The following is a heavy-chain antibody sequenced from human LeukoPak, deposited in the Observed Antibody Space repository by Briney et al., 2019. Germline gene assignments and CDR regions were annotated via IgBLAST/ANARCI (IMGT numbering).Heavy chain of an antibody. J-gene: IGHJ4*02. Sequence: ASVKVSCKASGYTFTSYDINWVRQATGQGLEWMGWMNPNSGNTGYAQKFQGRVTMTRNTSISTDYMELSSLRSEDTAVYYCARYYDSSGYYYYPYYFDYWGQGTLVTVSS. CDR1: GYTFTSYD. D-gene: IGHD3-22*01. CDR3: ARYYDSSGYYYYPYYFDY. V-gene: IGHV1-8*01. CDR2: MNPNSGNT.